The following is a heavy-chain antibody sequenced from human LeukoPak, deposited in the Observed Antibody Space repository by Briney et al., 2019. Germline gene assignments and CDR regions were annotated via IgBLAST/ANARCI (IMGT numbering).Heavy chain of an antibody. Sequence: SETLSLTCTVSGYSISSGYYWGWIRQPPGKGLGWIGSIYHSGSTYYNPSLKSRVTISIDTSKNQFSLKLSSVTAADTAVYYCARSGYNYANWFDPWGQGTLVTVSS. CDR1: GYSISSGYY. J-gene: IGHJ5*02. V-gene: IGHV4-38-2*02. D-gene: IGHD5-24*01. CDR3: ARSGYNYANWFDP. CDR2: IYHSGST.